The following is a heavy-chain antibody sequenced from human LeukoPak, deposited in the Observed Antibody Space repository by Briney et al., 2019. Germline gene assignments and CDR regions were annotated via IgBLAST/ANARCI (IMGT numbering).Heavy chain of an antibody. Sequence: GGSLRLSCVASGFTFSSYAMSWVRQAPGKGLEWVSGISGSGDSTYYADCVKGRFTISRDNSKNTLYVQMNSLRAEDTAVYYCAKVSSGWYTNDYWGQGTLVTVSS. J-gene: IGHJ4*02. CDR3: AKVSSGWYTNDY. D-gene: IGHD6-19*01. CDR2: ISGSGDST. V-gene: IGHV3-23*01. CDR1: GFTFSSYA.